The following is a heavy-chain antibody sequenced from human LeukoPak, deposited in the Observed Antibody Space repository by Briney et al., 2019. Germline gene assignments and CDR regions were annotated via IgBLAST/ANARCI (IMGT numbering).Heavy chain of an antibody. Sequence: SETLSLTCTVSSGSISRYYWSWIRQSPGKALEWIGYMYHGGSAHYSPSLKSRVTISIDTSKNQVSLKVASVTAADTAVYFCARVRGQLWPPDYWGQGTQVIVSS. CDR2: MYHGGSA. CDR1: SGSISRYY. J-gene: IGHJ4*02. CDR3: ARVRGQLWPPDY. V-gene: IGHV4-59*01. D-gene: IGHD1-1*01.